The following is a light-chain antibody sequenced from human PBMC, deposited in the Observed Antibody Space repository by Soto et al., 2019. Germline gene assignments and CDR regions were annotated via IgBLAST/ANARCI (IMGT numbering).Light chain of an antibody. V-gene: IGKV3-20*01. CDR3: QQYGSSMWT. Sequence: EIVLTQSPGTLSLSPGERATLSCRASQSVTSNFIAWYQQKPGQAPRLLLYDASNRASAIPDRFSGSGAGTDFSLTSSRLEPEDFAVYYCQQYGSSMWTFGQGTKVEIK. CDR2: DAS. J-gene: IGKJ1*01. CDR1: QSVTSNF.